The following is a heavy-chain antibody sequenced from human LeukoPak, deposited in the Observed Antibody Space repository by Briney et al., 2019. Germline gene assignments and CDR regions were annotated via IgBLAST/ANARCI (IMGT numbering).Heavy chain of an antibody. J-gene: IGHJ5*02. CDR3: ARAPYKPGIAAAGTGSWFDP. CDR1: GYTFTSYG. CDR2: ISAYNGNT. V-gene: IGHV1-18*01. D-gene: IGHD6-13*01. Sequence: ASVKVSCKASGYTFTSYGISWVRQAPGQGLEWMGWISAYNGNTNYAQKLRGRVTMTTDTSTSTAYMELRSLRSDDTAVYYCARAPYKPGIAAAGTGSWFDPWGQGTLVTVSS.